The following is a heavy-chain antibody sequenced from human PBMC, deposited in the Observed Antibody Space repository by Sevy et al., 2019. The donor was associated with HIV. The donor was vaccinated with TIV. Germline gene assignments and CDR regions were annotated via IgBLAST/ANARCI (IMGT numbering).Heavy chain of an antibody. D-gene: IGHD6-19*01. CDR3: ARRGIAVAGMTYYYGMDV. J-gene: IGHJ6*02. V-gene: IGHV5-51*01. CDR1: GYSFTSYW. CDR2: IYPGDSDT. Sequence: GESLKISCKGSGYSFTSYWIGWVRQMPGKGLEWMGIIYPGDSDTRYSPSFQGQVTISADKSISTAYLQGSGLKASDTAMYYCARRGIAVAGMTYYYGMDVWGQGTTVTVSS.